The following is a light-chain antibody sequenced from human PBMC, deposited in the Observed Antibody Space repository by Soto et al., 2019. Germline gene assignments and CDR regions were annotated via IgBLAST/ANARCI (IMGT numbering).Light chain of an antibody. J-gene: IGKJ1*01. CDR2: SAS. CDR1: QSVSSSY. V-gene: IGKV3-20*01. Sequence: EIVLTQSPGTLSLSPGKRATLSCRASQSVSSSYLAWYQQKPGQAPRLLIYSASSRATGIPVRFSGSASGTDFTLTISRLEPEDSAVYYCQQYGSSRRTFGQGTKVEVK. CDR3: QQYGSSRRT.